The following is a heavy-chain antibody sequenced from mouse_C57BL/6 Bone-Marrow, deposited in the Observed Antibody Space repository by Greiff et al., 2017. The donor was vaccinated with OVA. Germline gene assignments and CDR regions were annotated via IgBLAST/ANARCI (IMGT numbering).Heavy chain of an antibody. CDR1: GFNIKDDY. V-gene: IGHV14-4*01. J-gene: IGHJ2*01. CDR2: IDPENGDT. Sequence: VQLQQSGAELVRPGASVQLSCTASGFNIKDDYMHWVKQRPEQGLEWIGWIDPENGDTEYASKFQGKAPITADTSSNTAYLQLSSLTSEDTAVYYCTTKANWDDFDDWGQGTTLTVSS. D-gene: IGHD4-1*01. CDR3: TTKANWDDFDD.